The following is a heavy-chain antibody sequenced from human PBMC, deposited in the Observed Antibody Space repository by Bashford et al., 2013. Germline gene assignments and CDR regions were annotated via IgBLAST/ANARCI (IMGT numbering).Heavy chain of an antibody. CDR1: GYTFTSYG. CDR2: ISAYNGNT. CDR3: ARDGPFTMIVAYGMDV. D-gene: IGHD3-22*01. J-gene: IGHJ6*02. V-gene: IGHV1-18*04. Sequence: ASVKVSCKASGYTFTSYGISWVRQAPGQGLEWMGWISAYNGNTNYAQKLQGRVTMTTDTSTSTAYMELRSLRSDDTAVYYCARDGPFTMIVAYGMDVWGQGTTVTVSS.